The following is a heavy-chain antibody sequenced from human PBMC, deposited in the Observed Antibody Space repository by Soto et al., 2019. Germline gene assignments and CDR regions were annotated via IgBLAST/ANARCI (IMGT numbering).Heavy chain of an antibody. V-gene: IGHV4-34*01. J-gene: IGHJ6*02. CDR2: INHSGST. CDR3: ARQVLLWFGSGHYYYYYVMDV. CDR1: GGSFSGYY. Sequence: PSETLSLTCAVYGGSFSGYYWSWIRQPPGKGLEWIGEINHSGSTNYNPSLKSRVTISVDTSKNQFSLKLSSVTAADTAVYYCARQVLLWFGSGHYYYYYVMDVWGQETTVTVSS. D-gene: IGHD3-10*01.